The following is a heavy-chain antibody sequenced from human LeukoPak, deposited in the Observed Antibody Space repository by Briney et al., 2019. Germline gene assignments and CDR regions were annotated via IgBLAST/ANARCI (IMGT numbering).Heavy chain of an antibody. J-gene: IGHJ3*02. V-gene: IGHV1-8*03. CDR2: MNPNSGNT. Sequence: ASVKVSCKASGYTFTSYDINWGRQATGQGLEWMGWMNPNSGNTGYAQKFQGRVTITRNTSISTAYMELSSLRSEDTAVYYCAREGSHDSNLGDAFDIWGQGTMVAASS. CDR1: GYTFTSYD. CDR3: AREGSHDSNLGDAFDI. D-gene: IGHD3-22*01.